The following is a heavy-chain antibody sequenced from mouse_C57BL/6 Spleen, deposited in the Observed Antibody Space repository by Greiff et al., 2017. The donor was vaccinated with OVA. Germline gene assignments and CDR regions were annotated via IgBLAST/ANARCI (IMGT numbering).Heavy chain of an antibody. J-gene: IGHJ3*01. CDR1: GYTFTSYW. V-gene: IGHV1-50*01. D-gene: IGHD2-4*01. CDR3: AKRAGDYVAWFAY. CDR2: IDPSDSYT. Sequence: QVQLQQPGAELVKPGASVKLSCKASGYTFTSYWMQWVKQRPGQGLEWIGEIDPSDSYTNYNQKFKGKATLTVDTSSSTAYMQLSSLTSEDSAVYDCAKRAGDYVAWFAYWGQGTLVTVSA.